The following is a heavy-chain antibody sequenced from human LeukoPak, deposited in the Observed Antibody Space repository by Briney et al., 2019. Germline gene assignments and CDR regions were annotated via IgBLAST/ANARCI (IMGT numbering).Heavy chain of an antibody. CDR2: IYYSGCT. D-gene: IGHD3-22*01. CDR3: AREEVVGLYYDTTRAFGY. Sequence: SQTLSLTCTVSVGSISSGSYYWSWIRQPPGKGLEWIGYIYYSGCTNYNPSLKSRVTISVDTSKNQFSLKLSSVTAADTAVYYCAREEVVGLYYDTTRAFGYWGQGTLVTVSS. CDR1: VGSISSGSYY. V-gene: IGHV4-61*01. J-gene: IGHJ4*02.